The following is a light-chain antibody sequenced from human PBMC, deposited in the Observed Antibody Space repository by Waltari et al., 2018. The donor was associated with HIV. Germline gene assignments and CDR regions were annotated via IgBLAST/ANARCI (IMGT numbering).Light chain of an antibody. J-gene: IGLJ1*01. CDR1: SSDIGTYDL. V-gene: IGLV2-23*02. Sequence: SALTQPASLSGSPGQSISLSCSGTSSDIGTYDLVSWFQQFPVKAPKLIIYEVAARPSGVSSRFSGSKSGNTASLTISGLQAEDEADYYCFSYAGNGAYVVGTGTKVTVL. CDR3: FSYAGNGAYV. CDR2: EVA.